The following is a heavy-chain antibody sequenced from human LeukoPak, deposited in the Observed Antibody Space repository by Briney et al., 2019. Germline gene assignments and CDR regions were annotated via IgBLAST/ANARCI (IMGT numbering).Heavy chain of an antibody. V-gene: IGHV3-74*01. D-gene: IGHD3-9*01. CDR2: IKEDGTYT. CDR1: GFSFSKYW. J-gene: IGHJ4*02. CDR3: ARDFDMGITPGDDFDF. Sequence: GRSQRLSCAASGFSFSKYWMHWVRQTPGEGLVWVSRIKEDGTYTSYAHSVKGRFTISRDNARNTVFPLKNSLRAEDTAVYYCARDFDMGITPGDDFDFWGQGTLVTVSS.